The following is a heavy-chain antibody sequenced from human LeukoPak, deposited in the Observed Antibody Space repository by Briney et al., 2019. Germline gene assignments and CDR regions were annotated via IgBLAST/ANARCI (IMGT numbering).Heavy chain of an antibody. CDR1: GFTFSSSW. J-gene: IGHJ4*02. CDR3: AKALPRYCSSTSCYPQLFDY. Sequence: GGSLRLSCAASGFTFSSSWMSWVRQAPGKGLEWVAVISYDGSNKYYADSVKGRFTISRDNSKNTLYLQMNSLRAEDTAVYYCAKALPRYCSSTSCYPQLFDYWGQGTLVTVSS. D-gene: IGHD2-2*01. CDR2: ISYDGSNK. V-gene: IGHV3-30*18.